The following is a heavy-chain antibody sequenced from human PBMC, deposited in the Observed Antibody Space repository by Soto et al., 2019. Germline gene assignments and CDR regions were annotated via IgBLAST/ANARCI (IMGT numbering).Heavy chain of an antibody. CDR2: ITGGGGAT. D-gene: IGHD6-13*01. CDR1: GFTFNNYA. V-gene: IGHV3-23*01. J-gene: IGHJ4*02. Sequence: EVHLLESGGGLVQPGGSLRLSCAASGFTFNNYAMSWVRQAPGKGLEWVSIITGGGGATYYADSVKGRFTISRDNSKNTLDLQMDSLRAEDTAVYYWAKDFTAAAPGDIEGGGWDSWGQGTLVTVST. CDR3: AKDFTAAAPGDIEGGGWDS.